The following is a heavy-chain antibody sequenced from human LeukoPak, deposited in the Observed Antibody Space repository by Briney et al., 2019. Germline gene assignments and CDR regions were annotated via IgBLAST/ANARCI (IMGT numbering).Heavy chain of an antibody. V-gene: IGHV4-59*08. CDR3: ARHGGFASPLGY. D-gene: IGHD3-16*01. Sequence: SETLSLTCSVSGYSIRSGYYWDWIRQPPGKGLEWIGYISYSGSTSYNPSLKSRVTISVDTSKNQFSLKLTSVTAADTAVYYCARHGGFASPLGYWGQGTLVTVSS. CDR1: GYSIRSGYY. CDR2: ISYSGST. J-gene: IGHJ4*02.